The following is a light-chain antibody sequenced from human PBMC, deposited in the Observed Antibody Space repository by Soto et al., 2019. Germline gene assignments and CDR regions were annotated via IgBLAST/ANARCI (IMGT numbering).Light chain of an antibody. CDR3: QQYGSSGT. CDR1: QSISSY. J-gene: IGKJ1*01. CDR2: AAS. V-gene: IGKV1-39*01. Sequence: DIQMTQSPSSLSAXXXXXXXXXXRASQSISSYLNWYQQKPGKAPKLLIYAASSLQSGVPSRFSGSGSGTDFTLTISRLEPEDFAVYYCQQYGSSGTFGQGTKVDIK.